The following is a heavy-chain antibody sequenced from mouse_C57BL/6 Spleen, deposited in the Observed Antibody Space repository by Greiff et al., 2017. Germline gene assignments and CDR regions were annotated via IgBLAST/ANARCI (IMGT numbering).Heavy chain of an antibody. Sequence: VQLQQPGAELVKPGASVTVSCKASGYTFTSYWMHWVKQRPGQGLEWLGRIHPSDSDTHSTQKFKGKATLTADKSSSTAYMQLSSLTSEDSAVYYCAIEVYDNYDAMDYWGQGTSVTVSS. CDR3: AIEVYDNYDAMDY. CDR1: GYTFTSYW. CDR2: IHPSDSDT. J-gene: IGHJ4*01. V-gene: IGHV1-74*01. D-gene: IGHD2-3*01.